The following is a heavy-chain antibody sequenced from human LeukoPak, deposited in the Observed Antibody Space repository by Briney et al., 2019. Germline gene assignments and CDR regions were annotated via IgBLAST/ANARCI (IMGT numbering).Heavy chain of an antibody. Sequence: PSGRSLRLSCAASGFTFSSYGMHWVRQAPGKGLEWVAVISYDGSNKYYADSVKGRFTISRDNSKNTLYLQMNSLRAEDTAVYYCAKDDSSGYGNFDYWGQGTLVTVSS. CDR2: ISYDGSNK. J-gene: IGHJ4*02. D-gene: IGHD3-22*01. CDR3: AKDDSSGYGNFDY. V-gene: IGHV3-30*18. CDR1: GFTFSSYG.